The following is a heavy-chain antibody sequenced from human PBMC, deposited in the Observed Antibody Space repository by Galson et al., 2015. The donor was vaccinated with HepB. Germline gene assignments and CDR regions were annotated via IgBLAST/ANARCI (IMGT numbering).Heavy chain of an antibody. J-gene: IGHJ3*02. CDR2: ISSSSSYI. Sequence: SLRLSCAASGFTFSSYSMNWVRQAPGKGLEWVSSISSSSSYIYYADSVKGRFTISRDNAKNSLYLQMNSLRAEDTAVYYCARRIVVVPAAMADAFDIWGQGTMVTVSS. V-gene: IGHV3-21*01. CDR3: ARRIVVVPAAMADAFDI. D-gene: IGHD2-2*01. CDR1: GFTFSSYS.